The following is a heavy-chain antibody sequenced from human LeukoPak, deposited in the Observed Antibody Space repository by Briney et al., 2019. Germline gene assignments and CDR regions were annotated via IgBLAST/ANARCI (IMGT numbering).Heavy chain of an antibody. Sequence: SETLSLTCTVSGGSISSYYWSWIRQLPGKGLEWIRYIYYSGSTNYNPSLKSRVTISVDTSKNQFSLKLSSVTAADTAVYYCARDTGYSYGCSYYYYYGMDVWGQGTTVTVSS. CDR2: IYYSGST. V-gene: IGHV4-59*01. CDR1: GGSISSYY. CDR3: ARDTGYSYGCSYYYYYGMDV. D-gene: IGHD5-18*01. J-gene: IGHJ6*02.